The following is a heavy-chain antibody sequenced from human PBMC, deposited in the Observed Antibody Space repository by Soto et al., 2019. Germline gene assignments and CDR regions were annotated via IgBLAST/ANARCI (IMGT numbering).Heavy chain of an antibody. D-gene: IGHD3-22*01. CDR3: ARQYYDSSGYYHSNDAFDI. V-gene: IGHV1-2*04. CDR1: GYTFTGYY. CDR2: INPNSGGT. Sequence: ASVEVSCKXSGYTFTGYYMHWVRQAPGQGLEWMGWINPNSGGTNYAQKFQGWVTMTRDTSISTAYMELSRLRSDDTAVYYCARQYYDSSGYYHSNDAFDIWGQGTMVTVSS. J-gene: IGHJ3*02.